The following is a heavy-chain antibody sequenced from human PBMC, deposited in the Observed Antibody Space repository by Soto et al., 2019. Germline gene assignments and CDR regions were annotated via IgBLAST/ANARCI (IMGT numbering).Heavy chain of an antibody. J-gene: IGHJ4*02. CDR2: INGGGVST. CDR3: AKDKVCSGGSCYYDY. V-gene: IGHV3-23*01. Sequence: EVQLLEAGGDLIQPGWSLRLSCAASGFTFSRYNMTWVRQAPGKGLEGVSAINGGGVSTYYADSVKGRFTISRDNSKDTLYLQMNSLRAEDTAVYYCAKDKVCSGGSCYYDYWGQGTLVTVSS. D-gene: IGHD2-15*01. CDR1: GFTFSRYN.